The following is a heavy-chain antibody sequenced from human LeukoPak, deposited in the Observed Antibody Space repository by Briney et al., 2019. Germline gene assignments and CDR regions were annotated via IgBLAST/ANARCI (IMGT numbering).Heavy chain of an antibody. CDR1: GFSFRSHW. CDR3: ARHVPRGRSDFDC. V-gene: IGHV3-7*01. CDR2: IDEDGDVK. D-gene: IGHD5-12*01. J-gene: IGHJ4*02. Sequence: GGSLRLSCAASGFSFRSHWMAWVRQAPGKGLEGLANIDEDGDVKSYVESVRGRFTVSGDNDRASLYLQIESLRAEDTAVYYCARHVPRGRSDFDCWGQGALVTVSS.